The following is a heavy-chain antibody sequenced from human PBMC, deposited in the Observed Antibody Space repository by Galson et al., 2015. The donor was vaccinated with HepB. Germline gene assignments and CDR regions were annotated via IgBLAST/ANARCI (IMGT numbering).Heavy chain of an antibody. V-gene: IGHV3-7*01. CDR2: IKQDGSEK. D-gene: IGHD5-24*01. CDR1: GFTFSSYW. Sequence: SLRLSCAASGFTFSSYWMSWVRQAPGKGLEWVANIKQDGSEKYYVDSVKGRFTISRDNAKNSLYLQMNSLRAEDTAVYYCARERSTGWGLNTIDAFDIWGQGTMVTVSS. J-gene: IGHJ3*02. CDR3: ARERSTGWGLNTIDAFDI.